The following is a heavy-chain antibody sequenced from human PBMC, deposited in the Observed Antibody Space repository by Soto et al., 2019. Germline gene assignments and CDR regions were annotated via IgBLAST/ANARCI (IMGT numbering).Heavy chain of an antibody. D-gene: IGHD1-26*01. CDR3: ARHRVVAVGATGYYYGMAV. CDR1: GGSISSYY. J-gene: IGHJ6*02. Sequence: QVQLQDSGPGLVKPSDTLSLTCTVSGGSISSYYWSWIRQPAGKGLEWIGRIYTSGSTNYNPSLKMRVTIAGDTSEVPSTVNVSALAAEDTPVYYRARHRVVAVGATGYYYGMAVWSQGTTVTVTS. V-gene: IGHV4-4*07. CDR2: IYTSGST.